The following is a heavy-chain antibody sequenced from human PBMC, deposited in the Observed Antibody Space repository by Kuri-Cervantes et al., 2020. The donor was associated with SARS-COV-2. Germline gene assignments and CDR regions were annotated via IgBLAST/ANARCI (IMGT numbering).Heavy chain of an antibody. CDR3: TDY. CDR2: IYYSGSA. CDR1: AGSMSSSSHY. V-gene: IGHV4-39*01. Sequence: SETLSLTCSVSAGSMSSSSHYWGWIRQSPEKGLEWIGSIYYSGSAYYNPPLKSRVTILVDTSNNQFSLWLSSVTAADTAVWIRTDYWGQGTLVTVSS. J-gene: IGHJ4*02.